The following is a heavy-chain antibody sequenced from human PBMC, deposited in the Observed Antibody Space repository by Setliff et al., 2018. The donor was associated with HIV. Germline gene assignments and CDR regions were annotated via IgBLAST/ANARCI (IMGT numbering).Heavy chain of an antibody. CDR1: GGTFSSYA. D-gene: IGHD5-18*01. V-gene: IGHV1-69*06. J-gene: IGHJ3*02. CDR2: IIPIFGTA. CDR3: AREIIQLSKAAFDI. Sequence: VASVKVSCKASGGTFSSYAISWVRQAPGQGLEWMGRIIPIFGTANYAQKFQGRVTITADKSTSTAYMELSSLRSEDTAVYYCAREIIQLSKAAFDIWGQGTMVTVSS.